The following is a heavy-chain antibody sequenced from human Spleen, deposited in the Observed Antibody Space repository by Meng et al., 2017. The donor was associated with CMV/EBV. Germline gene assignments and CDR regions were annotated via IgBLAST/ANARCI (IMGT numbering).Heavy chain of an antibody. CDR2: IVPVLDIA. J-gene: IGHJ4*02. Sequence: SVKVSCKASGGTFSSYAINWVRQAPGQGLEWMGGIVPVLDIANYAQKFQGRVTITADKSTSTTYMVLSSLRSEDTAVYYCARQMYYYDSSAYYREIDSWGQGTLVTVS. D-gene: IGHD3-22*01. V-gene: IGHV1-69*10. CDR3: ARQMYYYDSSAYYREIDS. CDR1: GGTFSSYA.